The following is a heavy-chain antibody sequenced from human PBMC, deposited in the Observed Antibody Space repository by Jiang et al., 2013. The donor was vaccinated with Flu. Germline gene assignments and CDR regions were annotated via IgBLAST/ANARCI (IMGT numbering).Heavy chain of an antibody. CDR1: GDSFISFN. J-gene: IGHJ4*02. CDR3: ARDNGAYARWVAH. CDR2: MNPKTAKT. V-gene: IGHV1-8*01. D-gene: IGHD4-17*01. Sequence: EVKKPGASVKVSCKTSGDSFISFNINWVRQATGQGLEWMGWMNPKTAKTVYAERFQGRVTMTRDTSANTAYMDLSRLRSEDTAIYYCARDNGAYARWVAHWGQGTLVTVSS.